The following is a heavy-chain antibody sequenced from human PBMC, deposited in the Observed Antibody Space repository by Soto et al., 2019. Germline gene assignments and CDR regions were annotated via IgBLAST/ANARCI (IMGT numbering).Heavy chain of an antibody. D-gene: IGHD3-3*01. CDR1: GFTFSSYW. Sequence: GGSLRLSCAASGFTFSSYWMHWVRQAPGKGLVWVSRINSDGSSTSYADSVKGRFTISRDNAKNTLYLQMNSLRAEDTAVYYCARGGTTGGLGIGVVLWGQGTLVTGSS. CDR2: INSDGSST. J-gene: IGHJ4*02. V-gene: IGHV3-74*01. CDR3: ARGGTTGGLGIGVVL.